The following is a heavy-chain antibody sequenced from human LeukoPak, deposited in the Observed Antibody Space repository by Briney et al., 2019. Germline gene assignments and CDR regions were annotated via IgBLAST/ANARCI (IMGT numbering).Heavy chain of an antibody. V-gene: IGHV3-21*01. CDR1: GFTFSYYN. CDR2: ISSSSTYI. J-gene: IGHJ4*02. Sequence: KTGKSPRLSCAASGFTFSYYNLNWVPRAPGWGVEWVSSISSSSTYIYYADSVKDRFTISRDNAKSSLYLQMNSLRAEDTAVYYCARGVAYWGQGTLVTVSS. D-gene: IGHD2-15*01. CDR3: ARGVAY.